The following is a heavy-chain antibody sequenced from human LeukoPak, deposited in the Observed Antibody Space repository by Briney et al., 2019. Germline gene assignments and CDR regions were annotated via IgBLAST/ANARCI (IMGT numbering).Heavy chain of an antibody. CDR2: ISPNSGGT. V-gene: IGHV1-2*02. J-gene: IGHJ5*02. Sequence: GASVKVSCKASGYTFTGYYMHWVRQAPGQGLEWMGWISPNSGGTNYAQKFQGRVTMTRDTSISTAYMELSRLRSDDTAVYYCARDPIVGATDNWFDPWGQGTLVTVSS. CDR3: ARDPIVGATDNWFDP. D-gene: IGHD1-26*01. CDR1: GYTFTGYY.